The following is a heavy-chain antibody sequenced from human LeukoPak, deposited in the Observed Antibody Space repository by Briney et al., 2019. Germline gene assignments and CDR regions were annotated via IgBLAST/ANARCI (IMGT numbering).Heavy chain of an antibody. D-gene: IGHD3-10*01. Sequence: PSETLSLTCTVSGASISGYYWSWIRQPPGKGLEWIGYIYYGGSTNYNPSLKSRVTISVDTSKNQFSLKLSSVTAADTAVYYCARRHKVGAGDALDIWGQGTMVTVSS. J-gene: IGHJ3*02. CDR2: IYYGGST. CDR3: ARRHKVGAGDALDI. V-gene: IGHV4-59*08. CDR1: GASISGYY.